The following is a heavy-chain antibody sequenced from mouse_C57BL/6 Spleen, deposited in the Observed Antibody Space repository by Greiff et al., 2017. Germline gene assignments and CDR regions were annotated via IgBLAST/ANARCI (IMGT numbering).Heavy chain of an antibody. V-gene: IGHV1-69*01. J-gene: IGHJ2*01. CDR3: ARGKVYDYDGVDY. CDR2: IDPSDSYT. CDR1: GYTFTSYW. Sequence: QVQLQQPGAELVMPGASVKLSCKASGYTFTSYWMHWVKQRPGQGLEWIGEIDPSDSYTNYNQKFKGKSTLTVDKSSSTAYMQLSSLTSEDSAVYYCARGKVYDYDGVDYWGKGTTLTVSS. D-gene: IGHD2-4*01.